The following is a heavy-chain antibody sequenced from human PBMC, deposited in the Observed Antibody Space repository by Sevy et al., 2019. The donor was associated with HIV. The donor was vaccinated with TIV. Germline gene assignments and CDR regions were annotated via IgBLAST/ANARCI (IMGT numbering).Heavy chain of an antibody. CDR2: IRYDGSNK. CDR1: GFTFSSYG. D-gene: IGHD6-13*01. Sequence: GGSLRLSCAASGFTFSSYGMHWVRQAPGKGLEWVAFIRYDGSNKYYADSVKGRFTISRDNSKNMLYLQMNSLRAEDTAVYYCAKNTAAAGTGGFHYWGQGTRVTVSS. V-gene: IGHV3-30*02. J-gene: IGHJ4*02. CDR3: AKNTAAAGTGGFHY.